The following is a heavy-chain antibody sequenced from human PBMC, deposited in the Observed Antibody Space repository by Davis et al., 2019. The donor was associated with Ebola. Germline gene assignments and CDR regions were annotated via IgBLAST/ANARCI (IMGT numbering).Heavy chain of an antibody. J-gene: IGHJ4*02. Sequence: SVTVSCKASRYTFTGYYMHWVRQAPGQGLEWMGWINPNSGGTNYAQKFQGLVTMTRDTSISTAYMELSRLRSDDTAVYYCARGGVLWFGEPRSYYLDYWGQGTLVTVSS. CDR2: INPNSGGT. CDR3: ARGGVLWFGEPRSYYLDY. D-gene: IGHD3-10*01. CDR1: RYTFTGYY. V-gene: IGHV1-2*04.